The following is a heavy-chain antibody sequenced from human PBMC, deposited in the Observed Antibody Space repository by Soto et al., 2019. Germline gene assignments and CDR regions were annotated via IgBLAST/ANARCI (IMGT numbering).Heavy chain of an antibody. CDR2: IVVGSGNT. D-gene: IGHD3-22*01. J-gene: IGHJ6*02. Sequence: ASVKVSCKASGFTFTSSAVQWVRQARGQRLEWIGWIVVGSGNTNYAQKFQERVTITRDMSTSTAYMELSSLRSEDTAVYYCAADPHDSPYYYGMDVWGQGTTVTVSS. CDR3: AADPHDSPYYYGMDV. V-gene: IGHV1-58*01. CDR1: GFTFTSSA.